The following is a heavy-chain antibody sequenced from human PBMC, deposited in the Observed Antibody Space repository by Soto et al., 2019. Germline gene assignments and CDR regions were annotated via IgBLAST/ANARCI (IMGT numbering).Heavy chain of an antibody. CDR3: ARDTVVGGSYSYYYYYGMDV. CDR1: GYTFTSYY. CDR2: INPSGGST. D-gene: IGHD1-26*01. V-gene: IGHV1-46*01. J-gene: IGHJ6*02. Sequence: ASVKVSCKASGYTFTSYYMHWVRQAPGQGLEWMGIINPSGGSTSYAQKFQGRVTMTRDTSTSTVYMELSSLRSEDTAVYYCARDTVVGGSYSYYYYYGMDVWGQGTTVTVSS.